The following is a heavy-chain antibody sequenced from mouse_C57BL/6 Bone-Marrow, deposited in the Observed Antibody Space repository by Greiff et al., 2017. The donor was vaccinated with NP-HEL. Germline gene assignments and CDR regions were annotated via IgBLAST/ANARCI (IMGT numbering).Heavy chain of an antibody. Sequence: EVMLVESGGGLVKPGGSLKLSCAASGFTFSSYAMSWVRQTPEKRLEWVATISDGGSYTYYPDNVKGRFTISRDNAKNNLYLQMSHLKSEDTAMYYCARDWAYGSSSWFAYWGQGTLVTVSA. J-gene: IGHJ3*01. CDR2: ISDGGSYT. V-gene: IGHV5-4*01. D-gene: IGHD1-1*01. CDR3: ARDWAYGSSSWFAY. CDR1: GFTFSSYA.